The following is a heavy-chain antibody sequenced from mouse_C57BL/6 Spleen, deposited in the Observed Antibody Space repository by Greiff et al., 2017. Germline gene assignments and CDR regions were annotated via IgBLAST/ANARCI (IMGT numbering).Heavy chain of an antibody. V-gene: IGHV1-80*01. J-gene: IGHJ3*01. D-gene: IGHD4-1*01. Sequence: VQLQQSGAELVKISCKASGYAFSSYWMNWVKQRPGKGLEWIGQIYPGDGDTNYNGKFKGKATLTADKSSSTAYMQLSSLTSEDSAVYFCARGDSGTAWFAYWGQGTLVTVSA. CDR2: IYPGDGDT. CDR3: ARGDSGTAWFAY. CDR1: GYAFSSYW.